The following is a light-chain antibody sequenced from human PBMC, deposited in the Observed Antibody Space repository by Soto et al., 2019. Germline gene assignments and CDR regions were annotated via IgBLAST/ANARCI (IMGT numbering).Light chain of an antibody. Sequence: EVLLTQSPATLSVSPGESVTLSGRASQIINTFLAWNQQKPGQAPRLLIYDASSRAAGVPARFSGRGSGTDFTLTINSLEPEDFAVYHCQQRSIWPLTFGGGTRVE. CDR2: DAS. V-gene: IGKV3-11*01. CDR3: QQRSIWPLT. J-gene: IGKJ4*01. CDR1: QIINTF.